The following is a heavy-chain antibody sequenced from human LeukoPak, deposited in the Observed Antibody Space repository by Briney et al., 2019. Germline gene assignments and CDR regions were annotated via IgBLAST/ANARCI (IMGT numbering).Heavy chain of an antibody. Sequence: SETLSLTCTVSGGSISSGYYYWSWIRQPAGKGLEWIAYMYYTGSSYYNPSLKSRVTISLDTSKNQFSLKLSSVTAADTAVYYCARETTVTTGYYFDYWGQGILVTVSS. J-gene: IGHJ4*02. V-gene: IGHV4-30-4*01. D-gene: IGHD4-17*01. CDR1: GGSISSGYYY. CDR3: ARETTVTTGYYFDY. CDR2: MYYTGSS.